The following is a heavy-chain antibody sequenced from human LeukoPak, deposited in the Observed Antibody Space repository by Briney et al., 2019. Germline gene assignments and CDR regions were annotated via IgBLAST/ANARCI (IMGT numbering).Heavy chain of an antibody. CDR2: IKSKTAGGTT. CDR3: TTAHVGY. Sequence: GGSLRLSCAASGFTFNSNGLHWVRQAPGKGLEWVGRIKSKTAGGTTDYAAPVKGRFTISRDDSQNTLYLQMTSLKPDDTAVYYCTTAHVGYWGQGTLVTVSS. J-gene: IGHJ4*02. CDR1: GFTFNSNG. V-gene: IGHV3-15*01.